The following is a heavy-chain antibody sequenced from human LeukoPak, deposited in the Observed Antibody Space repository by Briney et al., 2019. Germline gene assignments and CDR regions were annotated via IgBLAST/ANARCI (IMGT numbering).Heavy chain of an antibody. CDR3: ARDPQGAAAGSFDY. CDR1: GYTFTSYG. Sequence: ASVKVSCKASGYTFTSYGISWVRQAPGQGLEWMGWISAYNGNTNYAQKLQGRVTMTTDTSTSTAYMELRSLRPDDTAVYYCARDPQGAAAGSFDYWGQGTLVTVSS. V-gene: IGHV1-18*01. J-gene: IGHJ4*02. D-gene: IGHD6-13*01. CDR2: ISAYNGNT.